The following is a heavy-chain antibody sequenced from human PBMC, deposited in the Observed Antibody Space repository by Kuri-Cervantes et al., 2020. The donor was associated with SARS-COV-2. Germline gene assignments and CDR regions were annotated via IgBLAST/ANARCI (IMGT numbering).Heavy chain of an antibody. CDR1: GFTVSSNY. Sequence: LSLTCAASGFTVSSNYMSWVRQAPGKGLEWVSVIYSGGSTYYADSVKGRFTISRDNSKNTLYLQMNSLRAEDTAVYCCARDSPTWIHTFDYWGQGTLVTVSS. V-gene: IGHV3-66*02. D-gene: IGHD5-18*01. J-gene: IGHJ4*02. CDR2: IYSGGST. CDR3: ARDSPTWIHTFDY.